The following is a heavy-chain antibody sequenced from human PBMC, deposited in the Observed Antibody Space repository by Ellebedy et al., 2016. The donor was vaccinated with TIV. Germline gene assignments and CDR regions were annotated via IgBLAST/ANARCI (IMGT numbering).Heavy chain of an antibody. J-gene: IGHJ4*02. CDR3: ARDLPGDLY. D-gene: IGHD7-27*01. CDR2: INPNSGGT. CDR1: GYPFTAYY. Sequence: ASVKVSCXASGYPFTAYYIHWLRQAPGQGLEWMGWINPNSGGTNYAQKFQGRVTMTRDTSISTAYMELSRLRSDDTAVYYCARDLPGDLYWGQGTLVTVSS. V-gene: IGHV1-2*02.